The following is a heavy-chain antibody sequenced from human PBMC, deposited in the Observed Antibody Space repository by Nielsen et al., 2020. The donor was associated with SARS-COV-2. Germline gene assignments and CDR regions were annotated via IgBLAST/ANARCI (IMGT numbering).Heavy chain of an antibody. D-gene: IGHD3-10*01. Sequence: SLKISCAASGFTFDDYAMHWVRQAPGKGLEWVSGISWNSGSIGYADSVKGRFTISRDNAKNSLYLQMNSLRAEDTALYYCAKDISRGSGSYSAFDIWGQGTMVTVSS. V-gene: IGHV3-9*01. J-gene: IGHJ3*02. CDR1: GFTFDDYA. CDR2: ISWNSGSI. CDR3: AKDISRGSGSYSAFDI.